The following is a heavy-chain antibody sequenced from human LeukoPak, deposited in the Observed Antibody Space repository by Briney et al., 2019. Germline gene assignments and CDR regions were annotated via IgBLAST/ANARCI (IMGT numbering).Heavy chain of an antibody. J-gene: IGHJ4*02. V-gene: IGHV4-39*01. CDR2: IYYSGST. CDR1: GGSISSSSYY. Sequence: PSETLSLTCTVSGGSISSSSYYWGWIRQPPGKGLEGIGSIYYSGSTYYNPSLKSRVTISVDTSKNQFSLKLSSVTAADTAVYYCARGQYYYGSGYNTFDYWGQGTLVTVSS. CDR3: ARGQYYYGSGYNTFDY. D-gene: IGHD3-10*01.